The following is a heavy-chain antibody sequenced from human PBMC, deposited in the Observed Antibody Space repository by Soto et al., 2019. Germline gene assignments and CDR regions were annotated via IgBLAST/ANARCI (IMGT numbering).Heavy chain of an antibody. V-gene: IGHV3-23*01. J-gene: IGHJ6*02. CDR3: AKDGGYSGYEAGPYYGMDV. CDR2: ISGSGGST. Sequence: GGSLRLSCAASGFTFSSYVMSWVRQAPGKGLEWVSAISGSGGSTYYADSVKGRFTISRDNSKNTLYLQMNSLRAEDTAVYYCAKDGGYSGYEAGPYYGMDVWGQGTTVTVSS. D-gene: IGHD5-12*01. CDR1: GFTFSSYV.